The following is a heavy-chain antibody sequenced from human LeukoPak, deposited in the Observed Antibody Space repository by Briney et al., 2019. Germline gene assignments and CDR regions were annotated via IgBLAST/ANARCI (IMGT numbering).Heavy chain of an antibody. CDR3: SKDLLRWSFDY. CDR1: GFTFSKNA. V-gene: IGHV3-23*01. Sequence: PGGSLRLSCTASGFTFSKNAMAWVRQAPGKGLEWGSGIGSDDNKHYGDSVKGRFTISRDNTENTVYLQMNSLRAEDTAVYFCSKDLLRWSFDYWGQGMLVTVSS. CDR2: IGSDDNK. D-gene: IGHD6-13*01. J-gene: IGHJ4*02.